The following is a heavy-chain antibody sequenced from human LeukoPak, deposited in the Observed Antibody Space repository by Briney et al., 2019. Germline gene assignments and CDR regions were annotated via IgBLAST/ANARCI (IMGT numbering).Heavy chain of an antibody. CDR3: AERFGELWFAS. V-gene: IGHV4-59*01. CDR2: IYYSAST. J-gene: IGHJ5*01. D-gene: IGHD3-10*01. CDR1: GGSISRYY. Sequence: PSETLSLTCTVSGGSISRYYWSWIRQPPGKGLEWIGYIYYSASTNYNPSLKSRVTISVDTSKNQFSLKLRSVTAADTAVYYCAERFGELWFASWGQGTLVTVSS.